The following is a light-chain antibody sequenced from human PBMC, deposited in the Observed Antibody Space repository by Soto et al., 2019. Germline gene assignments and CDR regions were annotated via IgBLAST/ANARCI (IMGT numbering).Light chain of an antibody. V-gene: IGKV1-5*01. CDR1: QSISSW. CDR2: DAS. CDR3: QQYNSYSKYS. J-gene: IGKJ2*01. Sequence: DIQMTQSPSTLSASVGDRVTITCRASQSISSWLAWYQQKPGKAPKLLIYDASSLESGVPSRFSGSGSGTESTLTISSLQPDDFATYYCQQYNSYSKYSFGQGTKLEIK.